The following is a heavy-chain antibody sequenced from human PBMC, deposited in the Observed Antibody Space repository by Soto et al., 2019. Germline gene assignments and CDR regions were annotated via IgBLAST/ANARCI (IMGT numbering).Heavy chain of an antibody. D-gene: IGHD3-3*01. V-gene: IGHV2-5*02. Sequence: SGPTLVNPTQTLTLTCTFSGFSFSTSGVGVGWVRQPPGKALEWLALIYWDDDKYYSPSLRSRLTITKAPSKNQVVLTMTNMDPVDTATYFCARAVIFGVGRNYGLDVWGQGTSVTVSS. J-gene: IGHJ6*02. CDR3: ARAVIFGVGRNYGLDV. CDR2: IYWDDDK. CDR1: GFSFSTSGVG.